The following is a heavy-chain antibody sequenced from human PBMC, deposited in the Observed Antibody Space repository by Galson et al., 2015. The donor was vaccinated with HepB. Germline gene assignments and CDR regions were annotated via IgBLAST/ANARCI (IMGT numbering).Heavy chain of an antibody. CDR3: ARGGGSFGY. D-gene: IGHD1-26*01. CDR2: INSGNTSI. CDR1: GFSFSDSA. J-gene: IGHJ4*02. V-gene: IGHV3-21*06. Sequence: SLRLSCAASGFSFSDSAMNWVRQAPGEGLEWVSSINSGNTSIHYADSLRGRVTISRDNTKNSLYLQMNSLQVEDTAVYYCARGGGSFGYWGQGTLVTVSS.